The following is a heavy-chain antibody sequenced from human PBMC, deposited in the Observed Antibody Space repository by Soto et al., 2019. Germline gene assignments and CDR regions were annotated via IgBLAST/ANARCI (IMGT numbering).Heavy chain of an antibody. CDR1: GYTFTSYG. V-gene: IGHV1-3*01. J-gene: IGHJ4*02. Sequence: ASVKVSCKASGYTFTSYGISWVRQAPGQRLEWMGWINAGNGNTKYSQKFQGRVTITRDTSASTAYMELSSLRSEDTAVYYCARGDPYYFDYWGQGTLVTVSS. D-gene: IGHD2-21*02. CDR3: ARGDPYYFDY. CDR2: INAGNGNT.